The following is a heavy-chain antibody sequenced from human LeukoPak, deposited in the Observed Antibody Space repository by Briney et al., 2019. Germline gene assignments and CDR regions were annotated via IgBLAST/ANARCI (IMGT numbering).Heavy chain of an antibody. CDR3: ARDLQPDYYDSSGYYYYYGMDV. Sequence: GASVKVSCKAFGYTFTSYAMNWVRQAPGQGLEWMGGIIPIFGTANYAQKFQGRVTITADESTSTAYMELSSLRSEDTAVYYCARDLQPDYYDSSGYYYYYGMDVWGQGTTVTVSS. J-gene: IGHJ6*02. V-gene: IGHV1-69*13. CDR2: IIPIFGTA. CDR1: GYTFTSYA. D-gene: IGHD3-22*01.